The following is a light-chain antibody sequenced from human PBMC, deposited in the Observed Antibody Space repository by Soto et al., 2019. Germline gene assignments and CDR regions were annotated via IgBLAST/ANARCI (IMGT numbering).Light chain of an antibody. CDR3: QRHNTAPAT. V-gene: IGKV1-27*01. CDR1: QGVSTY. Sequence: DFQMTQSPSSVSASVGDKVTITCRASQGVSTYLAWYQQKPGKVPQLLIYAASTLQSGVPSRFRGSGYGTVFTLTISSLQPEDVATYYCQRHNTAPATFGQGTKVEIK. J-gene: IGKJ1*01. CDR2: AAS.